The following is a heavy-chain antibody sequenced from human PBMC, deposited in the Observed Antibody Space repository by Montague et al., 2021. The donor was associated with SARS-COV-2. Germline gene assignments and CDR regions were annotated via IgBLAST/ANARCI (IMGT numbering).Heavy chain of an antibody. Sequence: SETLSLTCTVSGGSISSGDYFWGRIRQPPLMGLEWIGINSYSGRPHHNRYLRSRVTLSVATSNIQLSLTLSSVTAADTAVYYCARQVGGGLWYFDLWGRGTLVTVSS. D-gene: IGHD1-26*01. CDR1: GGSISSGDYF. J-gene: IGHJ2*01. CDR2: NSYSGRP. V-gene: IGHV4-39*01. CDR3: ARQVGGGLWYFDL.